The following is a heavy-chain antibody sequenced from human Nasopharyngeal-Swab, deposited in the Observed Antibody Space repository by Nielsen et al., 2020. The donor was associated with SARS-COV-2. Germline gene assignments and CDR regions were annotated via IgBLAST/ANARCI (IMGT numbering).Heavy chain of an antibody. V-gene: IGHV4-59*01. CDR3: ARSDSSGWYYFDY. CDR2: IYYSGST. CDR1: GGSISSYY. Sequence: SETLSLTCTVSGGSISSYYWSWIRQPPGKGLEWIGYIYYSGSTNYNPSLKSRVTISVDTSKNQFSLKLSSVTAADTAVYYCARSDSSGWYYFDYWGQGTLVTVSS. D-gene: IGHD6-19*01. J-gene: IGHJ4*02.